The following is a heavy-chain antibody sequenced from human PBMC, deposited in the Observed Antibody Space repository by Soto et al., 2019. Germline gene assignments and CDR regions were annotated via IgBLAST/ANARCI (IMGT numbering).Heavy chain of an antibody. D-gene: IGHD2-2*01. CDR3: ARDPPNDKTQLDYGMDV. CDR2: ISARGGST. CDR1: GFTFSSYT. V-gene: IGHV3-23*01. J-gene: IGHJ6*02. Sequence: GGSLRLSCAASGFTFSSYTMNWVRRAPGKGLEWVSLISARGGSTYYADSVKGRFTISRDNSKNTLYLQMNSLRAEDTGVYYCARDPPNDKTQLDYGMDVWGQGTAVTVSS.